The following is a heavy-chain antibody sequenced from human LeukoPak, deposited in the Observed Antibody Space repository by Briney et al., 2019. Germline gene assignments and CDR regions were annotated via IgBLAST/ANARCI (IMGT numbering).Heavy chain of an antibody. Sequence: ASVKVSCKASGYTFTSYGISWVRQAPGQGLEWMGWISAYNGNTNYAQKLQGRVTMTTDTSTSTAYMELRSLRSDDTAVYYCARDLGPGNYYDSSGYYKRFDYWGQGTLVTVSS. CDR1: GYTFTSYG. CDR3: ARDLGPGNYYDSSGYYKRFDY. J-gene: IGHJ4*02. V-gene: IGHV1-18*01. CDR2: ISAYNGNT. D-gene: IGHD3-22*01.